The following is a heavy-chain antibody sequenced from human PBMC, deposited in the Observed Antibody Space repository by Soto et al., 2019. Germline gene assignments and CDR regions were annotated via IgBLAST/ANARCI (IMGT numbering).Heavy chain of an antibody. Sequence: EEQLLESGGGLVQPGGSLRLSCAASGFSFSSYAMTWVRQAPGKGLECVSAFSDGGSNTYYTDSVKGRFTISRDNSKNTLFLQLNSLRAEDTAVYYCGILNSSSWYTGYYFDYWGQGTLVTVSS. CDR2: FSDGGSNT. D-gene: IGHD6-13*01. J-gene: IGHJ4*02. CDR3: GILNSSSWYTGYYFDY. V-gene: IGHV3-23*01. CDR1: GFSFSSYA.